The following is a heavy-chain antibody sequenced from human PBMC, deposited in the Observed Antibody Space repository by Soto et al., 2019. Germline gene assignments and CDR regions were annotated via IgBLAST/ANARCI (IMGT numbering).Heavy chain of an antibody. D-gene: IGHD3-9*01. CDR3: ARSSPELRYFDWLSGEDYYYYYGMDV. Sequence: GESLKISCKGSGYSFTSYWIGWVRQMPVKGLEWMGIIYPGDSDTRYSPSFQGQVTISADKSISTAYLQWSSLKASDTAMYYCARSSPELRYFDWLSGEDYYYYYGMDVWGQGTTVTVSS. V-gene: IGHV5-51*01. CDR2: IYPGDSDT. CDR1: GYSFTSYW. J-gene: IGHJ6*02.